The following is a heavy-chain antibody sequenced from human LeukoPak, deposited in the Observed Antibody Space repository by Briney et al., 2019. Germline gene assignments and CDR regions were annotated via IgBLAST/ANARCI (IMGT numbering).Heavy chain of an antibody. Sequence: PSETLSLTCTVSGDSISSSSYYWGWIRQPPGKGLEWIGSVHHSGSTYYTPSLKSRVTISVDTSKNQFSLKLSSVTAADTAVYQCARLYYCGSGSYLSGFDIWGQGTMVTVSS. CDR2: VHHSGST. J-gene: IGHJ3*02. CDR3: ARLYYCGSGSYLSGFDI. D-gene: IGHD3-10*01. CDR1: GDSISSSSYY. V-gene: IGHV4-39*01.